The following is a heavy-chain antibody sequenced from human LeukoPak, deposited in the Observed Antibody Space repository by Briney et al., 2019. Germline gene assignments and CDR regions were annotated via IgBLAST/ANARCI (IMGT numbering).Heavy chain of an antibody. CDR1: GISFSNYG. V-gene: IGHV3-33*01. CDR2: IWYDGSKK. J-gene: IGHJ4*02. CDR3: ARDSQRLAYRVFDY. Sequence: GGSLRLSCAASGISFSNYGMHWVRQAPGKGLEWVAIIWYDGSKKDYADSVKGRFTISRDNSKNSLYLHMNSLGAEDTAVYYCARDSQRLAYRVFDYWGQGTLVTVSS. D-gene: IGHD4-11*01.